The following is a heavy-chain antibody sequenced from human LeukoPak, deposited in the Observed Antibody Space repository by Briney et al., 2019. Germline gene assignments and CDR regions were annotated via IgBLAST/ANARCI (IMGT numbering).Heavy chain of an antibody. CDR1: GGSFSGYY. D-gene: IGHD2-2*01. J-gene: IGHJ4*02. V-gene: IGHV4-34*01. Sequence: PSETLSLTCAVYGGSFSGYYWSWIRQPPGKGLEWIGEINHSGSTNYNPSLKSRVTISVDTSKNRFSLKLSSVTAADTAVYYCARGLLGEADCSSTSCYGTDFDYWGQGTLVTVSS. CDR2: INHSGST. CDR3: ARGLLGEADCSSTSCYGTDFDY.